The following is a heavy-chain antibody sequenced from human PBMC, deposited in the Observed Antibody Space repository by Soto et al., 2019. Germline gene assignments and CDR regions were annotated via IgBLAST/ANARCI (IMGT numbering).Heavy chain of an antibody. CDR3: ANGGAHSLLDY. CDR1: GFTVSNNY. CDR2: IDSGGTT. Sequence: PGGSLRLCCAASGFTVSNNYMSWVRQAPGKGLEWVSVIDSGGTTYYADSVKGRFTISRDNSKNTLYLQMNSLRAEDTAVYYCANGGAHSLLDYWGQGTLVTVSS. J-gene: IGHJ4*02. V-gene: IGHV3-66*01. D-gene: IGHD5-18*01.